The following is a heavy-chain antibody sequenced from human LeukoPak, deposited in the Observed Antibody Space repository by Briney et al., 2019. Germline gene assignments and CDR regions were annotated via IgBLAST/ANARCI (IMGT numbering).Heavy chain of an antibody. J-gene: IGHJ3*02. V-gene: IGHV3-23*01. Sequence: GGSLRLSCAASGFTFSSYAMSWVRQAPGKGLEWVSAISGSGGSTYYADSVKGRFTISRDNSKNTLYLQMNSLRAEDTAVYYCASRAPYDSSGYYSDAFDIWGQGTMVTVSS. CDR2: ISGSGGST. D-gene: IGHD3-22*01. CDR3: ASRAPYDSSGYYSDAFDI. CDR1: GFTFSSYA.